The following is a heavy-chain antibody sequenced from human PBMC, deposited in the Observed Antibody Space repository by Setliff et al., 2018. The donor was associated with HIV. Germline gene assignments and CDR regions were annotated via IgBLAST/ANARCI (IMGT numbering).Heavy chain of an antibody. CDR2: IYGSGST. CDR3: AKTIGRYFDIFDN. J-gene: IGHJ4*02. CDR1: GDSIGTYS. Sequence: SETLSLTCAVSGDSIGTYSWHWLRQPPGKGLEWIGYIYGSGSTGYNPSLTSRVTMSTDTPKNQFSLKLNSVTAADTAVYYCAKTIGRYFDIFDNWGQGTLVTVSS. V-gene: IGHV4-59*04. D-gene: IGHD3-9*01.